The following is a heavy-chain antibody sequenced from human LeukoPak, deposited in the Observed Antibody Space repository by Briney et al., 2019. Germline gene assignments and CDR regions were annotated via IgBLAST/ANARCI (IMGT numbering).Heavy chain of an antibody. V-gene: IGHV4-34*01. CDR2: INHSGST. D-gene: IGHD3/OR15-3a*01. J-gene: IGHJ3*02. CDR1: GGSFSGYY. CDR3: ARDRGLEAFDI. Sequence: SETLSLTCAVYGGSFSGYYWSWIRQPPGKGLEWIGEINHSGSTNYNPSLKSRVTISVDTSKNQFSLKLSSVTAADTAVYYCARDRGLEAFDIWGQGTMVTVSS.